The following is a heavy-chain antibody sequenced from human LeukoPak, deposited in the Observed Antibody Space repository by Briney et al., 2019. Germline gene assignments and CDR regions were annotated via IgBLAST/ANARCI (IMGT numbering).Heavy chain of an antibody. CDR2: ISGSGGST. CDR1: GFTFSSYA. CDR3: AKGLGYCSGGSCSLDY. Sequence: PGGSLRLSCAASGFTFSSYAMSWVRQAPGKGLEWVSTISGSGGSTYYADSVKGRFTISRDNSKNTLYLQMNSLRAEDTALYYCAKGLGYCSGGSCSLDYWGQGTLVTVSS. V-gene: IGHV3-23*01. J-gene: IGHJ4*02. D-gene: IGHD2-15*01.